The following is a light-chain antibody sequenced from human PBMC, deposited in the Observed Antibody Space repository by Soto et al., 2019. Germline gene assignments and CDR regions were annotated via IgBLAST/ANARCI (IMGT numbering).Light chain of an antibody. CDR1: KLGNKY. Sequence: SYELTQPPSVSVSPGQTASITCSGDKLGNKYACWYQQKPGQSPVLIIYQDNKRPSGIPERFSASNSGNTATLTISGTQTMDEADYYCQAWDSSIAIFGGGTQLTVL. CDR2: QDN. V-gene: IGLV3-1*01. J-gene: IGLJ2*01. CDR3: QAWDSSIAI.